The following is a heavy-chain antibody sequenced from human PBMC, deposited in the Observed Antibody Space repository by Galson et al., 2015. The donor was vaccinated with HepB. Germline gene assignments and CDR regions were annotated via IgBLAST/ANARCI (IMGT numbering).Heavy chain of an antibody. CDR3: ARDGATVTTVSYYYYYGMDV. J-gene: IGHJ6*02. Sequence: SLRLSCAASGFTFSSYAMHWARQAPGKGLEWVAVISYDGSNKYYADSVKGRFTISRDNSKNTLYLQMNSLRAEDTAVYYCARDGATVTTVSYYYYYGMDVWGQGTTVTVSS. CDR2: ISYDGSNK. D-gene: IGHD4-17*01. V-gene: IGHV3-30-3*01. CDR1: GFTFSSYA.